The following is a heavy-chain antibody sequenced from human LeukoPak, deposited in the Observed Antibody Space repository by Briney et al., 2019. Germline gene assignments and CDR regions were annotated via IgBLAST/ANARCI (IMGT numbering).Heavy chain of an antibody. D-gene: IGHD2-2*03. J-gene: IGHJ3*02. V-gene: IGHV4-4*07. CDR1: GGSINSYY. CDR2: IYSSEST. CDR3: ARYGSTVFDI. Sequence: PSETLSLTCSVSGGSINSYYWSWIRQPAGKGLEWIGRIYSSESTNYNPSLKSRVTMSVDTSKNQFSLKLSSVTAADTAVYYCARYGSTVFDIWGRGTMVTVSS.